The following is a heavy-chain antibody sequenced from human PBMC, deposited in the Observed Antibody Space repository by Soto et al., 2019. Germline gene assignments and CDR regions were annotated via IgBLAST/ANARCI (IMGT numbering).Heavy chain of an antibody. CDR2: ISSSSSYI. CDR1: GFTFSSYS. CDR3: ARGGYYKDDAFDI. Sequence: PGGSLRLSCAASGFTFSSYSMNWVRQAPGKGLEWVSSISSSSSYIYYADSVKGRFTISRDNAKNSLYLQMNSLRAEDTAVYYCARGGYYKDDAFDIWGQGTMVTVSS. J-gene: IGHJ3*02. D-gene: IGHD3-10*01. V-gene: IGHV3-21*01.